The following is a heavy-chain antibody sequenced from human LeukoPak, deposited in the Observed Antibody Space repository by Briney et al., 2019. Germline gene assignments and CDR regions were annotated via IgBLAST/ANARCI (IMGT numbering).Heavy chain of an antibody. J-gene: IGHJ5*02. D-gene: IGHD2-8*01. CDR3: TTDPRHTTWCEISGFDP. V-gene: IGHV3-15*01. CDR1: GFSFNNAW. CDR2: IKSKSDGGTT. Sequence: GGSLRLSCVASGFSFNNAWMSWVRQAPGKGLEWVGRIKSKSDGGTTDYAAPVKGRFTISRDDSKNTLYLQMNSLKSEDTAVYFCTTDPRHTTWCEISGFDPWGQGTLVTVSS.